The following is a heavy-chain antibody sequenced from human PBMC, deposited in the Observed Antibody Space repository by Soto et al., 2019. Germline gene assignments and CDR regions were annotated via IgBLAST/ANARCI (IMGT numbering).Heavy chain of an antibody. CDR1: GFTFSNVW. J-gene: IGHJ4*02. CDR3: TTGVYYYVGKVVDY. Sequence: EVQLVESGGGLVKPGESLRLSCAASGFTFSNVWMSWVRQAPGKGLEWVGRIKSKSVGGTTEYAESVKGRFTISRDDSKNMLFLQLSSLKTDDTAAYFCTTGVYYYVGKVVDYWGQGTLVTVSS. D-gene: IGHD1-26*01. CDR2: IKSKSVGGTT. V-gene: IGHV3-15*01.